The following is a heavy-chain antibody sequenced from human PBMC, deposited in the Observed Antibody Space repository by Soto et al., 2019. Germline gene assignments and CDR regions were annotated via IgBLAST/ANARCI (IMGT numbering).Heavy chain of an antibody. CDR1: GFTFSSHW. Sequence: PGGSLRLSCAASGFTFSSHWMSWVRQAPGKGLEWVANIKPDGSEKWYVDSVKGRFTISRDNAKNSLYLQMNSLRAEDTAVYYCARGDHYYSSGPFQDAIDIWGPGTMVTV. CDR3: ARGDHYYSSGPFQDAIDI. D-gene: IGHD3-22*01. V-gene: IGHV3-7*04. J-gene: IGHJ3*02. CDR2: IKPDGSEK.